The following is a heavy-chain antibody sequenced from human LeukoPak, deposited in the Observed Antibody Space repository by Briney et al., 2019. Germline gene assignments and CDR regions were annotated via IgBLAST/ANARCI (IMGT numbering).Heavy chain of an antibody. CDR3: ARSSYSSSSSV. Sequence: GGSLRLSCAASGVTVIGTYMSWVRQAPGKGLEWVASINSDGSEGYYADVVKGRFTISRDNAKNSLYLQINSLRAEDTAVYYCARSSYSSSSSVWGQGTMVTVSS. D-gene: IGHD6-6*01. CDR1: GVTVIGTY. J-gene: IGHJ3*01. CDR2: INSDGSEG. V-gene: IGHV3-7*03.